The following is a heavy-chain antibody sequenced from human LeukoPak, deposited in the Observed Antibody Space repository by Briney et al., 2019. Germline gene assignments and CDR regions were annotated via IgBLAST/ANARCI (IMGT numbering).Heavy chain of an antibody. J-gene: IGHJ4*02. V-gene: IGHV1-69*13. CDR1: GGTFSSHA. D-gene: IGHD3-10*01. Sequence: SVNVSCTASGGTFSSHAISWVRQAPGQGLEWMGGIIPIFGTANYAQKFQGRVTITADESTSTAYMELSSLRSEDTAVYYCARGYYGSGSFDYWGQGTLVTVSS. CDR3: ARGYYGSGSFDY. CDR2: IIPIFGTA.